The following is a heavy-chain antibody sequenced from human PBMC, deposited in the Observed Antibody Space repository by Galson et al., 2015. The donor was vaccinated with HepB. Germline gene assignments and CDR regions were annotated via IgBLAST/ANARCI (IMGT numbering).Heavy chain of an antibody. V-gene: IGHV3-23*01. CDR3: VKEGSWFGGDWLDP. CDR2: INGRGSTR. CDR1: GFNFRHHA. Sequence: SLRLSCAGSGFNFRHHAMAWIRQAPGKGLEWVSGINGRGSTRSYSDAVKGRFSISRDNSKDTVFLQMDNLRAEDTAVYYCVKEGSWFGGDWLDPWGQGALVTVS. J-gene: IGHJ5*02. D-gene: IGHD3-16*01.